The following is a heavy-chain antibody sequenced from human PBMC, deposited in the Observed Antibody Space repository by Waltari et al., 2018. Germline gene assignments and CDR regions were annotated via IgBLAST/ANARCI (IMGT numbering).Heavy chain of an antibody. J-gene: IGHJ4*02. Sequence: QLQLQESGPGLVKPSETLSLTCTVSGGSISSSRYYWGWIRQPPGKGLEWIGSIYYSGSTYYNPSLKSRVTISVDTSKNQFSLKLSSVTAADTAVYYCARPDSSGWFCFDYWGQGTLVTVSS. V-gene: IGHV4-39*01. CDR2: IYYSGST. CDR3: ARPDSSGWFCFDY. D-gene: IGHD6-19*01. CDR1: GGSISSSRYY.